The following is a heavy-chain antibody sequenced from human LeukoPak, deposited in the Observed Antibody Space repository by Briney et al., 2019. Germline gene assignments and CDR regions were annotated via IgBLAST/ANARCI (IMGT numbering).Heavy chain of an antibody. CDR2: IYYSGST. J-gene: IGHJ4*02. D-gene: IGHD6-6*01. CDR3: ARSSYSSSPFDFDY. Sequence: SETLYLTFTGSGGSISSYYCSWIRQPPGKGLEVNGYIYYSGSTNYNPSLKSRVTISVDTSKNQFSLKLSSVTAADTAVYYCARSSYSSSPFDFDYWGQGTLVTVSS. CDR1: GGSISSYY. V-gene: IGHV4-59*01.